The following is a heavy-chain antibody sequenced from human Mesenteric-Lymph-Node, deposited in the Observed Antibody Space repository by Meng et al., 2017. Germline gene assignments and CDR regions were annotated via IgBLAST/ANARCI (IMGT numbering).Heavy chain of an antibody. CDR1: GFTFSNNY. Sequence: GESLKISCAASGFTFSNNYMTWVRQAPGKGLEWVGHIKGDGSRRRYGDSVQGRFTLSRDNAKYSLFLQMNSLRVEDTAVYYCARDEFGYNSLDYWGQGALVTVSS. D-gene: IGHD5-24*01. CDR2: IKGDGSRR. V-gene: IGHV3-7*01. CDR3: ARDEFGYNSLDY. J-gene: IGHJ4*02.